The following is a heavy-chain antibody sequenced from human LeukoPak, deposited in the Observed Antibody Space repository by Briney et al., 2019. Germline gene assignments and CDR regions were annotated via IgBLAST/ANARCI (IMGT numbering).Heavy chain of an antibody. J-gene: IGHJ4*02. CDR3: AREIPDSGSYCY. V-gene: IGHV1-2*02. CDR2: INPNSGGT. Sequence: ASVKVSCKASGYTFTGYYMDWVRQAPGQGLEWMGWINPNSGGTNYAQKFQGRVTMTRDTSISTAYMELSRLRSDDTAVYYCAREIPDSGSYCYWGQGTLVTVSS. D-gene: IGHD1-26*01. CDR1: GYTFTGYY.